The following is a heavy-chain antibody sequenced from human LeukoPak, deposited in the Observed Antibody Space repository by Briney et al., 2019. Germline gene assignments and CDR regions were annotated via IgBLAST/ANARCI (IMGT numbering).Heavy chain of an antibody. V-gene: IGHV4-34*01. D-gene: IGHD5-24*01. CDR3: AREMAGYNL. CDR1: GGSFSGYY. J-gene: IGHJ4*02. Sequence: NPSETLSLTCAVYGGSFSGYYWSWIRQPPGKGLEWIGEINHSGSTNYNPSLKSRVTISVDTSKNQFSLKLSSVTAADTAVYYCAREMAGYNLWGQGTLVTVSS. CDR2: INHSGST.